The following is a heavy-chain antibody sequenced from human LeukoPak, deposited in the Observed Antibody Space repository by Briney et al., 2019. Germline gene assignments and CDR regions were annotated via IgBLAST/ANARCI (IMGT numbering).Heavy chain of an antibody. CDR1: GGSISSSSYY. D-gene: IGHD1-26*01. CDR2: IYYSGST. Sequence: SETLSLTCTVSGGSISSSSYYWGWIRQPPGKGLEWIGSIYYSGSTYYNPSLKSRVTISVDTSKNQFSLKLSSVAAADTAVYYCARFWYSGSYYVRSGWFDPWGQGTLVTFSS. J-gene: IGHJ5*02. CDR3: ARFWYSGSYYVRSGWFDP. V-gene: IGHV4-39*01.